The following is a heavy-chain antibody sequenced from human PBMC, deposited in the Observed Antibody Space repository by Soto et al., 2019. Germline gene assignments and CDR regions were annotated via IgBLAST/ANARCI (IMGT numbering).Heavy chain of an antibody. V-gene: IGHV3-30*18. J-gene: IGHJ4*02. CDR2: ISYDGSNK. Sequence: PGGSLRLSCAASGFTFSSYGMHWVRQAPGKGLEWVAVISYDGSNKYYADSVKGRFTISRDNSKNTLYLQMNSLRAEDTALYYCAKGAWGFGGVIVIAYFDYWGQGTLVTVSS. CDR1: GFTFSSYG. CDR3: AKGAWGFGGVIVIAYFDY. D-gene: IGHD3-16*02.